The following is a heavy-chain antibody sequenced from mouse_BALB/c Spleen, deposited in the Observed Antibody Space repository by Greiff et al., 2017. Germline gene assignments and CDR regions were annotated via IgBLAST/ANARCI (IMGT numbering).Heavy chain of an antibody. CDR3: ARGDYPYFDY. D-gene: IGHD2-4*01. CDR2: ISSGSSTI. CDR1: GFTFSSFG. V-gene: IGHV5-17*02. Sequence: EVNVVESGGGLVQPGGSRKLSCAASGFTFSSFGMHWVRQAPEKGLEWVAYISSGSSTIYYADTVKGRFTISRDNPKNTLFLQMTSLRSEDTAMYYCARGDYPYFDYWGQGTTLTVSS. J-gene: IGHJ2*01.